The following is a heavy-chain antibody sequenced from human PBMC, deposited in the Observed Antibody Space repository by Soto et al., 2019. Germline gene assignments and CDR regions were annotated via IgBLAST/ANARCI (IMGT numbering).Heavy chain of an antibody. CDR3: AREWGSSLGIDY. Sequence: QVQLQESGPGLVKPSETLSLTCTVSGGSVSSGSYYWSWIRQPPGKGLEWIGYIYYSGSTNYNPSLKSRVTISVDTSKNQFSLKLSSVTAADTAVYYCAREWGSSLGIDYWGQGTLVTVSS. CDR2: IYYSGST. J-gene: IGHJ4*02. V-gene: IGHV4-61*01. CDR1: GGSVSSGSYY. D-gene: IGHD6-13*01.